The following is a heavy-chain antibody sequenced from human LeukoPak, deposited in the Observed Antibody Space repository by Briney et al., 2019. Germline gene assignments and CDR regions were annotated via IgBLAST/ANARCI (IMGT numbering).Heavy chain of an antibody. D-gene: IGHD3-10*01. CDR2: IYDGGST. J-gene: IGHJ3*02. CDR1: GGSISSSSYY. V-gene: IGHV4-39*01. Sequence: SETLSLTCTVSGGSISSSSYYWGWIRQPPGKGLEWIASIYDGGSTYYNPSLKSRLTISVDTSKNQFSLKLSSVTAADTAVYYCARPYHYDSGSRGTAFDIWGQGTMVTVSS. CDR3: ARPYHYDSGSRGTAFDI.